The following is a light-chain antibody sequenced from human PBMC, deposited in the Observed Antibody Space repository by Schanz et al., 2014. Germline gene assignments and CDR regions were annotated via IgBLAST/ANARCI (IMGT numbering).Light chain of an antibody. CDR3: CSYAGSNTLV. Sequence: QSALTQPPSASGSPGQSVTISCTGTSSDVGYNHVSWFQQHPGKAPKLIIYEVSKRPSGVPDRFSGSKSGNTASLTVSGLQAEDEADFYCCSYAGSNTLVFGGGTKLTVL. J-gene: IGLJ3*02. V-gene: IGLV2-8*01. CDR2: EVS. CDR1: SSDVGYNH.